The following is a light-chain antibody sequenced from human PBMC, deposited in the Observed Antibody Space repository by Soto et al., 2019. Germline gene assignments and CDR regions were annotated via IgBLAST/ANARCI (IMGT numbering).Light chain of an antibody. V-gene: IGLV2-14*03. CDR1: SSDVGAYDY. J-gene: IGLJ1*01. CDR2: EVS. CDR3: SSYTSSSTRV. Sequence: QSALTQPASVSGSPGQSITISCTGTSSDVGAYDYASWYQQHPDKAPKLMIYEVSNRPSGVSNRFSGSKSVNTATLTISGLQADDEADYYCSSYTSSSTRVFGTGTKVTVL.